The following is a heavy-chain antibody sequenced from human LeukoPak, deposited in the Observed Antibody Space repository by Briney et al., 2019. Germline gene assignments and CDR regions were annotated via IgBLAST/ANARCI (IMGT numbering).Heavy chain of an antibody. J-gene: IGHJ4*02. V-gene: IGHV1-69*02. CDR3: ARAHMTTVTLGDY. Sequence: ASVKVSCKTSGDTFNSYTISWVRQAPGQGLEWMGRIIPILGIANYAQKFQGRVTITADKSTSTAYMELSSLRSEDTAVYYCARAHMTTVTLGDYWGQGTLVTVPS. CDR2: IIPILGIA. CDR1: GDTFNSYT. D-gene: IGHD4-11*01.